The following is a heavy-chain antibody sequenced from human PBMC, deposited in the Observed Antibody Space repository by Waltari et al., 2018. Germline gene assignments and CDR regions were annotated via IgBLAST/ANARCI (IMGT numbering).Heavy chain of an antibody. CDR3: ARALSSGSAPQYSHYGLDV. V-gene: IGHV3-30*04. D-gene: IGHD3-22*01. CDR2: TSYDGSET. J-gene: IGHJ6*02. Sequence: QVQLVESGGGVVQPGRSQRLSCAASGFTFSRHAMHWVRQTPGKGLEWVAVTSYDGSETYHADSVKGRFNISRDNSKNTLYLQMTGLRPEDTAVYYCARALSSGSAPQYSHYGLDVWGQGTTVTV. CDR1: GFTFSRHA.